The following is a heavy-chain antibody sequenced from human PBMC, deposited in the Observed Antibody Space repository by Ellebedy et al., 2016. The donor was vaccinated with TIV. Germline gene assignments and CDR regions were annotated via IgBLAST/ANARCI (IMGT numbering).Heavy chain of an antibody. CDR1: GFTFSDYY. V-gene: IGHV3-11*06. CDR2: ISSSSSYT. J-gene: IGHJ6*02. CDR3: ARDLVPAAMYYYYYYGMDV. Sequence: GGSLRLXXAASGFTFSDYYMSWIRQAPGKGLEWVSYISSSSSYTNYADSVKGRFTISRDNAKNSLYLQMNSLRAEDTAVYYCARDLVPAAMYYYYYYGMDVWGQGTTVTVSS. D-gene: IGHD2-2*01.